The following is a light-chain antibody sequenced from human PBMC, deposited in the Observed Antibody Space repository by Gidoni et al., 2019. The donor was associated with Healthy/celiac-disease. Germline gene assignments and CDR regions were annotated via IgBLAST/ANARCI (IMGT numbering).Light chain of an antibody. V-gene: IGKV1-5*01. CDR2: DAS. J-gene: IGKJ2*01. CDR3: QQYNSYSPYT. Sequence: DIQMTQSSSTLSASVGDRVTITCRASQSISSWLAWYQQKPGKAPKLLIYDASSLERGVPSRFSGSGSGTEFTLTISSLQPDDFATYYCQQYNSYSPYTFGQXTKLEIK. CDR1: QSISSW.